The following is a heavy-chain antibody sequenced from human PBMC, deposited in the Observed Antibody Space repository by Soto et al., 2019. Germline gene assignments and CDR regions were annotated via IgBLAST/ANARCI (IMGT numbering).Heavy chain of an antibody. J-gene: IGHJ3*02. Sequence: QVQLVESGGGVVQPGRSLRLSCAASGFTFSSYGMHWVRQAPGKGLEWVAVIWYDGSNKYYADSVKGRFTISRDNSKNPLDLQLTSLRAADTAVYYCASRVVAAAYDAFDIWGHGTMVTVSS. V-gene: IGHV3-33*01. CDR1: GFTFSSYG. CDR2: IWYDGSNK. D-gene: IGHD2-15*01. CDR3: ASRVVAAAYDAFDI.